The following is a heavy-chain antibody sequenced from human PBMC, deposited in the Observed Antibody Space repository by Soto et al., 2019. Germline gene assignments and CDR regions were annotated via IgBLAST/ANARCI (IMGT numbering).Heavy chain of an antibody. V-gene: IGHV1-2*04. D-gene: IGHD2-8*01. J-gene: IGHJ6*02. Sequence: ASVKVSCKASGGTFSSYAISWVRQAPGQGLEWLGRINPRSGGTSTAQKFQGWVTMTTDTSISTASMELTRLTSDDTAIYYCARGDSTDCSNGVCSFFYNHDMDVWGQGTTVTVSS. CDR1: GGTFSSYA. CDR2: INPRSGGT. CDR3: ARGDSTDCSNGVCSFFYNHDMDV.